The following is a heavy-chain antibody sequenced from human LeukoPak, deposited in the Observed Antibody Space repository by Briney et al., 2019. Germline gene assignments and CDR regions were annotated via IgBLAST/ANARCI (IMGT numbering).Heavy chain of an antibody. D-gene: IGHD3-22*01. J-gene: IGHJ4*02. CDR2: ILYSGST. CDR3: VRRVAGSSYRDY. Sequence: PSETLSLTCTGSGGSISSYYWRWIRQPPGKGLEWIGNILYSGSTNYKPPLKSRVTITVDTSKHQFCLKVSSVAVADTANYYCVRRVAGSSYRDYWGQGTLVTVSS. V-gene: IGHV4-59*08. CDR1: GGSISSYY.